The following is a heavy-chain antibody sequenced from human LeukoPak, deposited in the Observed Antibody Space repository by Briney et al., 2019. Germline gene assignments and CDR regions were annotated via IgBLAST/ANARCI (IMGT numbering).Heavy chain of an antibody. CDR1: GGSITSNNW. J-gene: IGHJ4*02. V-gene: IGHV4/OR15-8*02. Sequence: SETLSLTCTVPGGSITSNNWWSCVRLPPGKGLEWIGAIHHSGKTNYNRSPKSRATTSADKSSNPSSCRLTSVTAADTAVYYCARARNEILAGYYSFDYCGQGILVTVSP. CDR3: ARARNEILAGYYSFDY. D-gene: IGHD3-9*01. CDR2: IHHSGKT.